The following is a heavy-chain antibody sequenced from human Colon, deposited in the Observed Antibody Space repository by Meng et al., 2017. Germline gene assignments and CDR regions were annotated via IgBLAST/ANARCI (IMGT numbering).Heavy chain of an antibody. CDR1: GDSVSSNRAL. D-gene: IGHD3-10*01. CDR2: TYYRSEWQN. Sequence: QVQLQQPGPGLVKPSQTLSPTCAISGDSVSSNRALWHWVRQSPSRGLEWLGQTYYRSEWQNHYGVSVKSRITINADTSRNHFSLHLNSVTPEDTAVYYCTTWYGEYWGQGTLVTVSS. J-gene: IGHJ4*02. V-gene: IGHV6-1*01. CDR3: TTWYGEY.